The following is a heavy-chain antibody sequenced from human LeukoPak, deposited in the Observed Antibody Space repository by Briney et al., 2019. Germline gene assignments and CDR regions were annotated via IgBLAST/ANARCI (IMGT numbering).Heavy chain of an antibody. J-gene: IGHJ2*01. Sequence: GGSLRLSCAASGFTVSSDVMSWVRQAPGKGLEWVSDISGSGGSTYYADSGKGGFTISRDNSKNTLYLQMNSLRAEDTAVYYCAKGIVGVTSRYWYFDLWGRGTLVTVSS. CDR3: AKGIVGVTSRYWYFDL. V-gene: IGHV3-23*01. CDR1: GFTVSSDV. D-gene: IGHD2-21*02. CDR2: ISGSGGST.